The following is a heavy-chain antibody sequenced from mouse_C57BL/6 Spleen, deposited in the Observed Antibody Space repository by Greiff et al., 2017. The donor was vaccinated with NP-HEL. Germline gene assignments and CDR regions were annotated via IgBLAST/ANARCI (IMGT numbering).Heavy chain of an antibody. D-gene: IGHD1-1*01. V-gene: IGHV5-4*01. CDR1: GFTFSSYA. CDR2: ISDGGSYT. Sequence: DVMLVESGGGLVKPGGSLKLSCAASGFTFSSYAMSWVRQTPEKRLEWVATISDGGSYTYYPDNVKGRFTISRDNAKNNLYLQMSHLKSEDTAMYYCARDGGVTTVEWYFDVWGTGTTVTVSS. CDR3: ARDGGVTTVEWYFDV. J-gene: IGHJ1*03.